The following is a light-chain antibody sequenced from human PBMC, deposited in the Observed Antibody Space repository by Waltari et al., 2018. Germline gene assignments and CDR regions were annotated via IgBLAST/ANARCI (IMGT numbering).Light chain of an antibody. J-gene: IGLJ2*01. CDR1: SSDVGGYNY. Sequence: QSALTQPASVSGSPGQSITISCPGTSSDVGGYNYVSWYQQHPGKAPKLMIYEVSNRPSGVSNRFSGSKSGNTASLTISGLQAEDEAEYYCSSYTSSSTLVFGGGTKLTVL. V-gene: IGLV2-14*01. CDR2: EVS. CDR3: SSYTSSSTLV.